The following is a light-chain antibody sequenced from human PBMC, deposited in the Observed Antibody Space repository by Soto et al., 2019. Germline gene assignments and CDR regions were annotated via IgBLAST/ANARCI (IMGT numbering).Light chain of an antibody. CDR2: AAS. Sequence: EIVLTQSPGTLSLSPGERATLSCRASQSVDTSYVAWYQQKPGQAPRLLIYAASSRATGIPDRFSGSGSGTAFTPTISRLEPEDFAVYYCQQYVRSPRMYSFGQGTKLEIK. J-gene: IGKJ2*03. CDR3: QQYVRSPRMYS. V-gene: IGKV3-20*01. CDR1: QSVDTSY.